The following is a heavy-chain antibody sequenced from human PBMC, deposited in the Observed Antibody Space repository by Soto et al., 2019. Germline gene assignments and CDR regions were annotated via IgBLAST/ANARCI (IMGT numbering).Heavy chain of an antibody. CDR1: GFTFSAYY. J-gene: IGHJ6*02. CDR2: INPNSGGT. Sequence: ASVKVSCKASGFTFSAYYIYWVRQAPGQGLEWIGWINPNSGGTNNAQKSQGRVTMTRDTSTSTVYMELSALIPDDTAVYYCARSLLDEYSSSWRSAYYGMDVWGQGTTVTVSS. V-gene: IGHV1-2*02. D-gene: IGHD6-13*01. CDR3: ARSLLDEYSSSWRSAYYGMDV.